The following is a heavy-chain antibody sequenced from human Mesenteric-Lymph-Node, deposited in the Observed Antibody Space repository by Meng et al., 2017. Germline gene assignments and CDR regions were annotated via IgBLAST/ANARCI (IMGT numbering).Heavy chain of an antibody. V-gene: IGHV4-59*01. CDR1: GGSISSYY. D-gene: IGHD1-26*01. J-gene: IGHJ4*02. Sequence: SETLSLTCTVSGGSISSYYWSWIRQPPGKGLEWIGYIYYSGSTNYNPSLKSRVTISVDTSKNQFSLKLSSVTAADTAVYYCARDGQMWELLLWGQGTLVTVSS. CDR2: IYYSGST. CDR3: ARDGQMWELLL.